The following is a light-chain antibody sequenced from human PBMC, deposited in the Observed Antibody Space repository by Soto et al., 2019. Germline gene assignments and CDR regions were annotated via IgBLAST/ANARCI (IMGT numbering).Light chain of an antibody. J-gene: IGLJ1*01. Sequence: QSVLTQPPSVSGAPGQRVTISCTGTRSNIGAGYEVNWYQQLPGAAPKLLIYINNNRPSGVPDRYSGSKSGTSASLAITGLQAGDEADYYCQSYDISLGGHYVFGTGTKLTVL. CDR1: RSNIGAGYE. V-gene: IGLV1-40*01. CDR3: QSYDISLGGHYV. CDR2: INN.